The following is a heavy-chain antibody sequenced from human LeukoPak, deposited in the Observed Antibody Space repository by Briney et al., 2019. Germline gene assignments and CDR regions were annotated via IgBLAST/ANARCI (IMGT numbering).Heavy chain of an antibody. Sequence: GGSLRLSCAASGFTFSSYGMHWVRQAPGKGLEWVAFIRYDGSNKYYADSVKGRFTISRDNSKNTLSLQMNSLRAEDTAVYFCAKESVSDYYGSGSSTPYWGQGTLVTVSS. CDR1: GFTFSSYG. J-gene: IGHJ4*02. CDR2: IRYDGSNK. D-gene: IGHD3-10*01. V-gene: IGHV3-30*02. CDR3: AKESVSDYYGSGSSTPY.